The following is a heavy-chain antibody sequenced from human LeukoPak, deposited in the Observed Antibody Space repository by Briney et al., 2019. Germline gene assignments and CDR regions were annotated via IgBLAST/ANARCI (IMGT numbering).Heavy chain of an antibody. CDR2: ISGSGGKT. V-gene: IGHV3-23*01. D-gene: IGHD2-15*01. CDR3: AKHAHGEYCSGGSCYSRFRDYFDY. Sequence: PGGSLRLSCAASGFTLGTDGMSWVRQAPGKGLEWVATISGSGGKTYYGDSVKGRFTVSRDNSKNTLYLQMNSLRAEDTAVYYCAKHAHGEYCSGGSCYSRFRDYFDYWGQGTLVTVSS. J-gene: IGHJ4*02. CDR1: GFTLGTDG.